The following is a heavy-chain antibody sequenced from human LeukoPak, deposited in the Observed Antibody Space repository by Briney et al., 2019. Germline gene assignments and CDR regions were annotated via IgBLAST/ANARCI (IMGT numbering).Heavy chain of an antibody. V-gene: IGHV4-61*02. D-gene: IGHD1-26*01. CDR3: AGSGSYYFIDY. CDR2: IYTSGST. CDR1: GGSISSGSYY. Sequence: PSETLSLTCTVSGGSISSGSYYWRWLRPPAGMGLEWLGRIYTSGSTNYNPSLKSRVTVSVDTSKNQFPLKLSSVTAADTAVYYCAGSGSYYFIDYWGQGTLVTVSS. J-gene: IGHJ4*02.